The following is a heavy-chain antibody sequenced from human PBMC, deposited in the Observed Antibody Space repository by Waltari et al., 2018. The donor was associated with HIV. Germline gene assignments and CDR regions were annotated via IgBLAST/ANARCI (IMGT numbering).Heavy chain of an antibody. Sequence: QVQLVQSGAEVKKPGASVKVSCKASGYTFTSYDINWVRQATGQGPEWMGWMNPNSGDTGYAQRFQGRVTMTRNTSISTAYMELSSLRSEDTAVYYCARGPLTTPRGYFDSWGQGTLVTVSS. CDR2: MNPNSGDT. J-gene: IGHJ4*02. V-gene: IGHV1-8*01. CDR1: GYTFTSYD. D-gene: IGHD4-17*01. CDR3: ARGPLTTPRGYFDS.